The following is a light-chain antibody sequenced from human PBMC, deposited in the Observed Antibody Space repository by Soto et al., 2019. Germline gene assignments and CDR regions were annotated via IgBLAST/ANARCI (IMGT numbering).Light chain of an antibody. Sequence: EIVMTQSPGTLSVSPGERATLSCRASQSVGTNLAWYQQKPGQAPRLLIYGASTRATDIPARFSASGSGTEFTLTISSLQSEDFVVYYCQQYDGRPPPIPFGQGTRLEIK. J-gene: IGKJ5*01. V-gene: IGKV3-15*01. CDR1: QSVGTN. CDR2: GAS. CDR3: QQYDGRPPPIP.